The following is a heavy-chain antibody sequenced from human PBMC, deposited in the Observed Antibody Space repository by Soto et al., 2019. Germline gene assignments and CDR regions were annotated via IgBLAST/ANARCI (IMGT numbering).Heavy chain of an antibody. V-gene: IGHV3-23*01. D-gene: IGHD1-26*01. Sequence: HPGGSLRLSCAASGFTFSSYAMSWVRQAPGKGLEWVSAISGSGGSTYYADSVKGRFTISRDNSKNTLYLQMNSLRAEDTAVYYCAKLLGATVWVGYGMDVWGQGTTVTVSS. CDR1: GFTFSSYA. CDR3: AKLLGATVWVGYGMDV. J-gene: IGHJ6*02. CDR2: ISGSGGST.